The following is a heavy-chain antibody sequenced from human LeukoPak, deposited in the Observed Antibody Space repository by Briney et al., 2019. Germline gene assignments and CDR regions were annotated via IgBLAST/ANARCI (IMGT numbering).Heavy chain of an antibody. V-gene: IGHV1-69*06. CDR2: IIPIFGTA. CDR3: ARSGVQLWTTYFDY. CDR1: GGTFSRYA. Sequence: SVRVSCKASGGTFSRYAISWVRQAPGQGLEWMGGIIPIFGTANYAQKFQGRVTITADKSTSTAYMELSSLRSEDTAVYYCARSGVQLWTTYFDYWGQGTLVTVSS. D-gene: IGHD5-18*01. J-gene: IGHJ4*02.